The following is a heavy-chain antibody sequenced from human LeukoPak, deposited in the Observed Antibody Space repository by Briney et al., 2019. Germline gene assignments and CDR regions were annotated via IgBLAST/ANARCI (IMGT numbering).Heavy chain of an antibody. V-gene: IGHV3-48*03. J-gene: IGHJ5*02. CDR3: ASYCSGGSCNSDRFDP. Sequence: GGSLRLSCAASGFTFSGYEMNWVRQGPGKGLEWVSYISSSGTTVKYADSVNGRFTISRDNAKNSLYPQMNSLRAEDTAVYYCASYCSGGSCNSDRFDPWGQGTLVTVSS. D-gene: IGHD2-15*01. CDR1: GFTFSGYE. CDR2: ISSSGTTV.